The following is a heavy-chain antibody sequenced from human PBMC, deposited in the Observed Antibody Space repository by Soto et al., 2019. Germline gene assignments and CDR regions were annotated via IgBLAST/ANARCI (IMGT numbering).Heavy chain of an antibody. CDR2: IYYSGST. V-gene: IGHV4-59*01. J-gene: IGHJ5*02. D-gene: IGHD6-6*01. Sequence: KTSETLSLTCTVSGGSISSYYRSWIRQPPGKGLEWIGYIYYSGSTNYNPSLKSRVTISVDTSKNQFSLKLSSVTAADTAVYYCARDLRVAARPGWFDPWGQGTLVTVSS. CDR3: ARDLRVAARPGWFDP. CDR1: GGSISSYY.